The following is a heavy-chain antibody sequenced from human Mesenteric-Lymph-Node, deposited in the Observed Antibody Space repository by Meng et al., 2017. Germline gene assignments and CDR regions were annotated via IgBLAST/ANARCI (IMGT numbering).Heavy chain of an antibody. J-gene: IGHJ4*02. Sequence: QVQLVESGGGVFLPGVSLRLSCAASGFTFSYSDMHWVRQAPGKGLEWVAVISYDGSTQYSTDFVKGRFTISRDNSENTLYLQMNSLRPEDTAVYYCAKNQKSSGWYDYFDYWGQGTLVTVSS. V-gene: IGHV3-30*18. CDR3: AKNQKSSGWYDYFDY. CDR1: GFTFSYSD. CDR2: ISYDGSTQ. D-gene: IGHD6-19*01.